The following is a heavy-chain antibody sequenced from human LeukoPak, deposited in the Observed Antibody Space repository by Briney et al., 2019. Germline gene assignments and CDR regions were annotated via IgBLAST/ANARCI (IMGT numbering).Heavy chain of an antibody. CDR2: IYYSGST. D-gene: IGHD3-16*01. CDR1: GGSISSSSYY. Sequence: SETLSLTCTVSGGSISSSSYYWGWIRQPPGKGLEWIGSIYYSGSTYYNPSLKSRVTISVDTSKNQFSLKLSSVTAADTAVYYCARVRDSIGANAFDIWGQGTMVTVSS. V-gene: IGHV4-39*07. J-gene: IGHJ3*02. CDR3: ARVRDSIGANAFDI.